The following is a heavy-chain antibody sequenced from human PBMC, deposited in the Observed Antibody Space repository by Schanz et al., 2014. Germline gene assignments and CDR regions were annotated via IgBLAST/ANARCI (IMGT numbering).Heavy chain of an antibody. D-gene: IGHD1-26*01. CDR2: FDRQNGVA. V-gene: IGHV1-24*01. CDR1: GYSLIELS. Sequence: QVHVVQSGPAVRKPGASVKVSCKVSGYSLIELSMHWVRHSPGKGLEWMGGFDRQNGVAIYAQKFQGRVAMTEDTSTVTAHMDRSSLTTADTAVYYCAPVRDPWDLDYFDYWGQGSLVTVSS. CDR3: APVRDPWDLDYFDY. J-gene: IGHJ4*02.